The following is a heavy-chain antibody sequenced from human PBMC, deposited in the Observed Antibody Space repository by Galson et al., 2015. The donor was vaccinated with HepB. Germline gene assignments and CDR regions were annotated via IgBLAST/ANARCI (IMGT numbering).Heavy chain of an antibody. J-gene: IGHJ4*02. CDR1: GFTFSNYW. Sequence: SLRLSCAASGFTFSNYWMHWVRQAPGKGLEWVSRIITDGGSKNYADSVKGRFTVSRDNAENTLHLQMSSLRTEDTAVYYCGRGYYGSGSPPGFEYWGQGTLVTVSS. CDR2: IITDGGSK. V-gene: IGHV3-74*01. CDR3: GRGYYGSGSPPGFEY. D-gene: IGHD3-10*01.